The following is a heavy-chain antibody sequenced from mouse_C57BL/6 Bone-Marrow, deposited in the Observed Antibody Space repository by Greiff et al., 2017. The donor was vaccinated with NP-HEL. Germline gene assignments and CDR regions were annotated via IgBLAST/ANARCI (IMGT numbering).Heavy chain of an antibody. CDR1: GFTFSSYA. J-gene: IGHJ1*03. CDR3: TRDDYYGSSYPDV. Sequence: EVKLVESGEGLVKPGGSLKLSCAASGFTFSSYAMSWVRQTPEKRLEWVAYISSGGDYIYYADTVKGRFTISRDNARNTLYLQMSSLKSEDTAMYYCTRDDYYGSSYPDVWGTGTTVTVSS. CDR2: ISSGGDYI. D-gene: IGHD1-1*01. V-gene: IGHV5-9-1*02.